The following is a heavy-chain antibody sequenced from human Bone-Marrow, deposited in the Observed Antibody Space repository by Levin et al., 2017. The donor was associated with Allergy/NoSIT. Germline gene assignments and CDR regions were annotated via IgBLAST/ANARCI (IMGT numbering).Heavy chain of an antibody. V-gene: IGHV4-4*02. CDR1: GGSVTTPNW. D-gene: IGHD2/OR15-2a*01. J-gene: IGHJ6*02. CDR2: VYHRGST. CDR3: AGVGDVSEFYYAVDV. Sequence: PSETLSLTCVVSGGSVTTPNWWSWVRHSPGKGLEWIGQVYHRGSTNYNPSLRGRVTISLDKSRNQFSLKLTSVTVTDTATYFCAGVGDVSEFYYAVDVWGPGAPVTVSS.